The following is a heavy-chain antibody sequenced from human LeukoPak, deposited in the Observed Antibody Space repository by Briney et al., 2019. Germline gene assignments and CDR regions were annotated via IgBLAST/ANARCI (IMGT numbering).Heavy chain of an antibody. CDR3: XXXXXXGIGPRSGFDY. V-gene: IGHV3-23*01. CDR2: ISGSGGST. Sequence: GGSLRLSCAASGFTFSSYAMSWVRQAPGKGLEWVSAISGSGGSTYYADSVKGRFTISRDNSKNTLYLQMNSLRAEDTAVYYCXXXXXXGIGPRSGFDYWGQGTLVTVSS. D-gene: IGHD1-26*01. J-gene: IGHJ4*02. CDR1: GFTFSSYA.